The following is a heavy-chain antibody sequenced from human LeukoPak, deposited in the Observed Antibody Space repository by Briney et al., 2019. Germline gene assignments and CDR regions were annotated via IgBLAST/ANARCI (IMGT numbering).Heavy chain of an antibody. CDR1: GGSFSGYY. CDR3: ARLGGYSYGYDRGY. Sequence: PSETLSLTCAVYGGSFSGYYWSWIRQPPGKGLEWIGEINHSGSTNYNPSLKSRVTISVDTSKNQFPLKLSSVTAADTAVYYCARLGGYSYGYDRGYWGQGTLVTVSS. D-gene: IGHD5-18*01. J-gene: IGHJ4*02. V-gene: IGHV4-34*01. CDR2: INHSGST.